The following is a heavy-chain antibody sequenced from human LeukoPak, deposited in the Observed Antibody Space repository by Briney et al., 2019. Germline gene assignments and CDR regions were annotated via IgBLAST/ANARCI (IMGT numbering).Heavy chain of an antibody. V-gene: IGHV4-30-4*01. CDR1: GGSISSGDYY. Sequence: PSQTLSLTCTVSGGSISSGDYYWSWIRQPPGKGLEWIGYIYYSGSTYYNPSLKSRVTISVDTSKNQFSLKLSSVTAADMAVYYCAREGIVGATIGGCFDYWGRGTLVTVSS. CDR2: IYYSGST. J-gene: IGHJ4*02. CDR3: AREGIVGATIGGCFDY. D-gene: IGHD1-26*01.